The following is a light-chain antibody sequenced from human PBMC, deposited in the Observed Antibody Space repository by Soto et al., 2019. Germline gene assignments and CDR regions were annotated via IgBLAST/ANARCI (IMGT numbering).Light chain of an antibody. V-gene: IGLV4-69*01. J-gene: IGLJ2*01. Sequence: QSVLTQSPSASASLGASVKLTCTLSSGHSSYAIAWHQQQPEKGPRYLMKLNSDGSHSKGDGIPDRFSGSSSGAERYLTISSLPSEDEADYYCQTWGPDIVVFGVGTKLTAL. CDR2: LNSDGSH. CDR1: SGHSSYA. CDR3: QTWGPDIVV.